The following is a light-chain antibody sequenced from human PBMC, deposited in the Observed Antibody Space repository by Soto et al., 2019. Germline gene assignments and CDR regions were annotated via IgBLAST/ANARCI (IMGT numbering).Light chain of an antibody. CDR3: QHYNSYSEA. CDR2: KAS. CDR1: QTISSW. V-gene: IGKV1-5*03. J-gene: IGKJ1*01. Sequence: DIQMTQSPSTLSGSVGDRVTITCRPSQTISSWLAWYQQKPGKAPKLLIYKASTLKSGDPSRFSGSGSGTEFTLTISSLQPDDFATYYCQHYNSYSEAFGQGTKVDI.